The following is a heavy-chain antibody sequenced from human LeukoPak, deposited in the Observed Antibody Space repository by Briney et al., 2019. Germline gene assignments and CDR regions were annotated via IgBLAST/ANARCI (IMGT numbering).Heavy chain of an antibody. CDR1: GFTFSSYG. Sequence: PGGSLRLSCAASGFTFSSYGMHWVRQAPGKGLEWAAFIRYDGSNKYYADSVKGRFTISRDNSKNTLYLQMNSLRAEDTAVYYCAKDGSSGWYLINYYYYYYMDVWGKGTTVTVSS. D-gene: IGHD6-19*01. CDR2: IRYDGSNK. J-gene: IGHJ6*03. CDR3: AKDGSSGWYLINYYYYYYMDV. V-gene: IGHV3-30*02.